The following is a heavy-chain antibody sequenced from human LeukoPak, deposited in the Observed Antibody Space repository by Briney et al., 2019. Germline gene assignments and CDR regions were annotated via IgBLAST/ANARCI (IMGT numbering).Heavy chain of an antibody. D-gene: IGHD4-17*01. J-gene: IGHJ4*02. CDR3: ATGRGVYGDYVYYFDY. CDR1: GGTFSSYA. CDR2: FITIFSTE. V-gene: IGHV1-69*05. Sequence: SVTLCCKGAGGTFSSYAFCWVRQGPAQGLEWVGGFITIFSTENYSQKFQGRVTITTDESTSTAYMELSSLRSEDTAVYYCATGRGVYGDYVYYFDYWGQGTLVTVSS.